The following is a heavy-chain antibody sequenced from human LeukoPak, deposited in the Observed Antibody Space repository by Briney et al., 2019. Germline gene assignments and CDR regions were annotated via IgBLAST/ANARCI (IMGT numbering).Heavy chain of an antibody. V-gene: IGHV3-48*01. Sequence: PGGSLRLSCAASGFTFSSYSMNWVRQAPGKGLEWVSYISSSSSTIYYADSVKGRFTISRDNAKNSLYLQMNSLRAEDTAVYYCAGFPRSGWAPWSAFDIWGQGTMVTVSS. CDR2: ISSSSSTI. J-gene: IGHJ3*02. CDR1: GFTFSSYS. D-gene: IGHD6-19*01. CDR3: AGFPRSGWAPWSAFDI.